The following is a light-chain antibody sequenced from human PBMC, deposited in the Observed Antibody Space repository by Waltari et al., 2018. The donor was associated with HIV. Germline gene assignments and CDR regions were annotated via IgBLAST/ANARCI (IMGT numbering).Light chain of an antibody. Sequence: QSALTQPASVSGSPGQSITIPCTGTSRDIGNYNLVSWYQQHPGKAPKLTIYEGIKRPSGVSNRISGSKSANTASLTISGLQAEDEADYFCSSYGGSSNWLFGGGTKLTVL. CDR2: EGI. V-gene: IGLV2-23*01. J-gene: IGLJ2*01. CDR1: SRDIGNYNL. CDR3: SSYGGSSNWL.